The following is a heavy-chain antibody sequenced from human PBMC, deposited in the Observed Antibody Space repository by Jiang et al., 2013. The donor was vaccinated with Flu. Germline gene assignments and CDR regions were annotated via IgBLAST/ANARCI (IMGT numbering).Heavy chain of an antibody. CDR2: INTNTGNP. D-gene: IGHD3-22*01. V-gene: IGHV7-4-1*02. J-gene: IGHJ4*02. CDR3: ARGRPYYYDSSGYYVLGY. Sequence: SVKVSCKASGYTFTSYAMNWVRQAPGQGLEWMGWINTNTGNPTYAQGFTGRFVFSLDTSVSTAYLQTSSLKAEDTAVYYCARGRPYYYDSSGYYVLGYWGQGTLVTVSS. CDR1: GYTFTSYA.